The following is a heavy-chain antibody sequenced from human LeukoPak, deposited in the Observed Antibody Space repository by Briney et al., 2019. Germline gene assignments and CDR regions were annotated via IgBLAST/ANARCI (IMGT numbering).Heavy chain of an antibody. CDR1: GGSISRGSYD. J-gene: IGHJ3*02. V-gene: IGHV4-61*02. Sequence: SETLSLTCTVSGGSISRGSYDWSWIRQPAGKGLECIGRIYTSGSTNYNPSLKSRVTISVDTSKNQFSLKLSSVTAADTAVYYCARGIDCSSTSCHGYAFDIWGQGTMVTVSS. CDR3: ARGIDCSSTSCHGYAFDI. D-gene: IGHD2-2*01. CDR2: IYTSGST.